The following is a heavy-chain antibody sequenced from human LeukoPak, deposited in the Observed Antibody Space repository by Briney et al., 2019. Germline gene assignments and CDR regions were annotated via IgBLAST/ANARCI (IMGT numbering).Heavy chain of an antibody. Sequence: GGSLRLSCVVSGFTVDSSAMHWVRQAPGKGLVWVSGVQSDGRRVTYADSVKGRFTISRDNSKNTLYLQMNSLRAEDTAVYYCARGAGYNYPYYFDYWGQGTLVTVSS. CDR2: VQSDGRRV. CDR3: ARGAGYNYPYYFDY. V-gene: IGHV3-74*03. D-gene: IGHD5-24*01. J-gene: IGHJ4*02. CDR1: GFTVDSSA.